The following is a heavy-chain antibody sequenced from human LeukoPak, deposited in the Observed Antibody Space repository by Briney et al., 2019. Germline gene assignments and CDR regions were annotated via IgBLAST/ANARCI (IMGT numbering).Heavy chain of an antibody. CDR2: IIPIFGTT. J-gene: IGHJ6*02. CDR1: GGTFSSYA. D-gene: IGHD3-9*01. CDR3: ARDHRDYDILTGYYQDYYGMDV. V-gene: IGHV1-69*13. Sequence: ASVKVSCKASGGTFSSYATSWVRQAPGQGLEWMGGIIPIFGTTNYAQKFQGRVTITADESTSTAYMELSSLRSEDTAVYYCARDHRDYDILTGYYQDYYGMDVWGQGTTVTVSS.